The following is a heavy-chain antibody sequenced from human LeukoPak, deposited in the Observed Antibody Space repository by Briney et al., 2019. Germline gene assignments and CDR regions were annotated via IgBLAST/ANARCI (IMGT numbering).Heavy chain of an antibody. Sequence: ASVKVSCKASGYTFTSYYMHWVRQAPGQGLEWMGIINPSGGSTSYAQKFQGRVTMTTDTSTSTAYMELRSLRSDDTAVYYCARVVYYDFWSGYRSDHYFDYWGQGTLVTVSS. V-gene: IGHV1-46*01. D-gene: IGHD3-3*01. CDR1: GYTFTSYY. J-gene: IGHJ4*02. CDR3: ARVVYYDFWSGYRSDHYFDY. CDR2: INPSGGST.